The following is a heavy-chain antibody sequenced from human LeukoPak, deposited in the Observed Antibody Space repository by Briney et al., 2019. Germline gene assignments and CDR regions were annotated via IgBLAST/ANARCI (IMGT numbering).Heavy chain of an antibody. CDR3: AKDRGDFPPYFDY. CDR1: GFTFSSYS. V-gene: IGHV3-48*01. J-gene: IGHJ4*02. CDR2: ISSSSSTI. Sequence: GGSLRLSCAASGFTFSSYSMNWVRQAPGKGLEWVSYISSSSSTIYYADSVKGRFTISRDKSKNTLYLQMNSLRAEDTAVYYCAKDRGDFPPYFDYWGQGTLVTASS. D-gene: IGHD2-21*02.